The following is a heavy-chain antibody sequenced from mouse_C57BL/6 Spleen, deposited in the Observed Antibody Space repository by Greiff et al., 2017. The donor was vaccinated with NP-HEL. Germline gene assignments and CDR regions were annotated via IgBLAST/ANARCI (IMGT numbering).Heavy chain of an antibody. Sequence: VQLQQSGGGLVKPGGSLKLSCAASGFTFSDYGMHWVRQAPEKGLEWVAYISSGSSTIYYAATEKGRFTISRDKAKNTLFLQMSSLRSEDTAMYYCARDYGSSYNYAMDYWGQGTSVTVSS. V-gene: IGHV5-17*01. CDR1: GFTFSDYG. CDR3: ARDYGSSYNYAMDY. D-gene: IGHD1-1*01. CDR2: ISSGSSTI. J-gene: IGHJ4*01.